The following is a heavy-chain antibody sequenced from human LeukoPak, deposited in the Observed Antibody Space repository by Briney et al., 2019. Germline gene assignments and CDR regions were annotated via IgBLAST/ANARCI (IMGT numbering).Heavy chain of an antibody. CDR3: AKDPLAYIAAAERGYNWFDP. CDR2: ISYDGSNK. CDR1: GFTFSSYG. V-gene: IGHV3-30*18. D-gene: IGHD6-13*01. J-gene: IGHJ5*02. Sequence: GGSLRLSCAASGFTFSSYGMHWVRQAPGKGLEWVAVISYDGSNKYYADSVKGRFTISRDNSKNTLYLQMNSLRAEDTAVYYCAKDPLAYIAAAERGYNWFDPWGQGTLVTVSS.